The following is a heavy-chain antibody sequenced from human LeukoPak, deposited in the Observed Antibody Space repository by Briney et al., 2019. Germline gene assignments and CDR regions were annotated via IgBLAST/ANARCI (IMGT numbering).Heavy chain of an antibody. CDR3: AKTFRGYSSSWSDY. CDR1: GFTFSSYA. Sequence: QAGGSLRLSCAASGFTFSSYAMSWVRQAPGKGLEWVSAISGRGGSTYYADSVKGRFTISRDNSKNTVLLQMNSLRAEDTAVYYCAKTFRGYSSSWSDYWGQGALVTVSS. D-gene: IGHD6-13*01. CDR2: ISGRGGST. V-gene: IGHV3-23*01. J-gene: IGHJ4*02.